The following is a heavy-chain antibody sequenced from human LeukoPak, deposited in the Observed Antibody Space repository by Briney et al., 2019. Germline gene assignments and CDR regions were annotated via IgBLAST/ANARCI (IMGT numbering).Heavy chain of an antibody. CDR2: IYHSGST. Sequence: SETLSLTCSVSDGSINSYYWNWIRQPPGKGLEWIGYIYHSGSTYYNPSLKSRVTISVDRSKNQFSLKLSSVTAADTAVYYCARGRYYYDSSGPLQLDYWGQGTLVTVSS. J-gene: IGHJ4*02. CDR3: ARGRYYYDSSGPLQLDY. D-gene: IGHD3-22*01. CDR1: DGSINSYY. V-gene: IGHV4-30-2*01.